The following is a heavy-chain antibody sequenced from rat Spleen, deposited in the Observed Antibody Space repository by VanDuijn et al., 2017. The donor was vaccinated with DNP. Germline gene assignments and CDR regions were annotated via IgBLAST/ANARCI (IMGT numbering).Heavy chain of an antibody. D-gene: IGHD4-3*01. CDR1: GFTFSSFP. J-gene: IGHJ2*01. CDR2: ITGSGGGT. V-gene: IGHV5-46*01. Sequence: EVQLVESGGGLVQPGRSMKLSCAASGFTFSSFPMAWVRQVPGKGLEWLGAITGSGGGTYYSGSVKGRFTISRDNAKSSLYLQMNSLKSEDTATYYCARRYNSGYDWYFDFWGQGVMVTVSS. CDR3: ARRYNSGYDWYFDF.